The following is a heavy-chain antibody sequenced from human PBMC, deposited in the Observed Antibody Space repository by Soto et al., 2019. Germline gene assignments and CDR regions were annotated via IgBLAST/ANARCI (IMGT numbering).Heavy chain of an antibody. CDR2: INHSGST. J-gene: IGHJ4*02. D-gene: IGHD1-26*01. Sequence: SETLSLTCAVYGGSFSGYYWSWIRQPPGKGLEWIGEINHSGSTNYNPSLKSRVTISVDTSKNQFSLKLSSVTAADTAVYYCAGPRVGATTRTFDYWGQGXLVTVSS. CDR3: AGPRVGATTRTFDY. CDR1: GGSFSGYY. V-gene: IGHV4-34*01.